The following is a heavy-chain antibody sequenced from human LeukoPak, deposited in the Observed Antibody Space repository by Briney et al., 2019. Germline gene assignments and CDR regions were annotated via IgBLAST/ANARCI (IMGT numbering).Heavy chain of an antibody. CDR2: IYSGGST. V-gene: IGHV3-53*05. J-gene: IGHJ3*02. D-gene: IGHD1-26*01. CDR1: GFAVSSNY. CDR3: ARANKPYSGSFYAFDI. Sequence: PGGSLRLSCAASGFAVSSNYMSWVRQAPGKGLEWVSVIYSGGSTYYADSVKGRFTISRDNSKNTLYLQMNSLRAEDTAVYYCARANKPYSGSFYAFDIWGQGTMVTVSS.